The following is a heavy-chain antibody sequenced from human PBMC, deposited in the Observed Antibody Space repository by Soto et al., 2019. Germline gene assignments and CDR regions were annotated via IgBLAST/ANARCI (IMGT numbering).Heavy chain of an antibody. V-gene: IGHV1-46*01. J-gene: IGHJ4*02. CDR2: IHYSGATP. CDR1: GYTFTNYY. D-gene: IGHD3-16*01. CDR3: ARGGQYLTKKGSFDY. Sequence: GASLKVSCKASGYTFTNYYMHWVRQAPGQGLEWMGVIHYSGATPTYAQKFQGRVTMARDTSTSTVYVELSSLTSEDTAVYYCARGGQYLTKKGSFDYWGQGTLVTVSS.